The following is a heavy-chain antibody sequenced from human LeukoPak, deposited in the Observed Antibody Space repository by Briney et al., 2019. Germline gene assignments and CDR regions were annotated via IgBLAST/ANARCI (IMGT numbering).Heavy chain of an antibody. D-gene: IGHD3-10*01. CDR2: ISGSGGST. CDR1: GFTFSSYA. Sequence: SGGSLRLSCAASGFTFSSYAMSWVRQAPGKGMAWVSAISGSGGSTYYADSVKGRFTISRDNSKNTLYLQMNSLRAEDTAVYYCAKEWRYYGSGSYYFPTYFDYWGQGTLVTVSS. J-gene: IGHJ4*02. V-gene: IGHV3-23*01. CDR3: AKEWRYYGSGSYYFPTYFDY.